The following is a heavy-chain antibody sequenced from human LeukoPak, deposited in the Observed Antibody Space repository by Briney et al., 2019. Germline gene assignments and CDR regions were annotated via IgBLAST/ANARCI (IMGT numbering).Heavy chain of an antibody. CDR2: INPNSGGT. V-gene: IGHV1-2*02. J-gene: IGHJ6*02. CDR3: ARDYVGVVAATRYYYGMDV. Sequence: ASVKVSCKASGYTFTGYYMHWVRQAPGQGLEWIGWINPNSGGTNYAQKFQGRVTMTRDTSISTAYMELSRLRSDVTAVYYCARDYVGVVAATRYYYGMDVWGQGTTVTVSS. CDR1: GYTFTGYY. D-gene: IGHD2-15*01.